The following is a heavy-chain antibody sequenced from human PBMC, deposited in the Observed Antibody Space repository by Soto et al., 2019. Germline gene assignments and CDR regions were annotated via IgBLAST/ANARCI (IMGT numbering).Heavy chain of an antibody. CDR1: GGSISSGGYY. Sequence: SETLSLTCTVSGGSISSGGYYWSWIRQHPGKGLEWIGYIYYSGSTYYNPSLKSRVTISVDTSKNQFSLKLSSVTAADTAVYYCARGPLYSYGTYYYYYYGMDVWGQGTTVTVSS. CDR2: IYYSGST. J-gene: IGHJ6*02. V-gene: IGHV4-31*03. CDR3: ARGPLYSYGTYYYYYYGMDV. D-gene: IGHD5-18*01.